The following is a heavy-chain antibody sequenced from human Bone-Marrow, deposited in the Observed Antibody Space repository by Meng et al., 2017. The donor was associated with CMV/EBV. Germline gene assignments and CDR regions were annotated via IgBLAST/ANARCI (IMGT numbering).Heavy chain of an antibody. CDR2: IYYSGST. J-gene: IGHJ4*02. CDR1: GGSISSGGYY. Sequence: LRLSCTVSGGSISSGGYYWSWIRQHPGKGLEWIGYIYYSGSTYYNPSLKSRVTISVDTSKNQFSLKLSSVTAADTAVYYCARVRSSSWYYFDYWGQGTLVTVSS. V-gene: IGHV4-31*03. D-gene: IGHD6-13*01. CDR3: ARVRSSSWYYFDY.